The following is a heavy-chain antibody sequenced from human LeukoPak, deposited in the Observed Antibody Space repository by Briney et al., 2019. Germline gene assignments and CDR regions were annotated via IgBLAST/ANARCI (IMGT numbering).Heavy chain of an antibody. V-gene: IGHV1-2*02. CDR3: TRAPSSGPFDY. Sequence: ASVKVSCKASGYTFTGYYIHWVRQAPGQELEWMGWMNPNSGGTDYAQKFQGRVTMTRDTSISTAYMELSRLRSDDTAPYYCTRAPSSGPFDYWGQGTLVTVSS. J-gene: IGHJ4*02. CDR2: MNPNSGGT. D-gene: IGHD3-22*01. CDR1: GYTFTGYY.